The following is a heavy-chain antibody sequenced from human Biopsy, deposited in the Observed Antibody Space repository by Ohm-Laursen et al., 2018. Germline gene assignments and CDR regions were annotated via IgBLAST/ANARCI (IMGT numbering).Heavy chain of an antibody. CDR3: ARATNSTGWPYYYFYGMDV. V-gene: IGHV4-59*01. J-gene: IGHJ6*02. CDR2: IYYSGST. D-gene: IGHD2/OR15-2a*01. Sequence: TLSLTCTVSGGSISSDYWSWIRQTPGKGLEWIGYIYYSGSTNYNPSLKSRVTISVDTSKNQFSVSLNSVTAADTAVYYCARATNSTGWPYYYFYGMDVWGQGTTVTGSS. CDR1: GGSISSDY.